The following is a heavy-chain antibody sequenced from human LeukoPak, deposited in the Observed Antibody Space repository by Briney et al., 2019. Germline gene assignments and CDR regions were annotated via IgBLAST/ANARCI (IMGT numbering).Heavy chain of an antibody. Sequence: PSETLSLTCTVSGGSIRSYNWHWIRQPAGKGLEWIGRIYSSGTTNYNASLMSRVTISVDTSKNQFSLKLSSVTAADTAVYYCAREDYDILTEHAFDIWGQGTMVTVSS. CDR1: GGSIRSYN. J-gene: IGHJ3*02. D-gene: IGHD3-9*01. CDR3: AREDYDILTEHAFDI. CDR2: IYSSGTT. V-gene: IGHV4-4*07.